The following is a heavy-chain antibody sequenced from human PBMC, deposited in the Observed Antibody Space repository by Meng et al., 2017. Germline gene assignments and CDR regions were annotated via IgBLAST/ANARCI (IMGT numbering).Heavy chain of an antibody. D-gene: IGHD6-19*01. J-gene: IGHJ4*02. CDR1: GGTFISYA. V-gene: IGHV1-69*06. Sequence: SVNVSCKASGGTFISYAISWVRQAPGQGLEWMGGIIPIFGTANYAQKFQGRVTITADKSTSTAYMELSSLRSEDTAVYYCARGRRLYSSGLYDYWGQGTLVTVSS. CDR3: ARGRRLYSSGLYDY. CDR2: IIPIFGTA.